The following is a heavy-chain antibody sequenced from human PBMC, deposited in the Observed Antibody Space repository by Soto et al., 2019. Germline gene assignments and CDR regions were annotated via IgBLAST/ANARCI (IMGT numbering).Heavy chain of an antibody. J-gene: IGHJ4*02. CDR2: IIPIFGTA. CDR1: GGTFSSYA. Sequence: ASVKVSCKASGGTFSSYAISWVRQAPGQGLEWMGGIIPIFGTANYAQKFQGRVTITADESTSAAYMELSSLRSEDTAVYYCARSIVVVTALDYWGQGTLVTVSS. D-gene: IGHD2-21*02. CDR3: ARSIVVVTALDY. V-gene: IGHV1-69*13.